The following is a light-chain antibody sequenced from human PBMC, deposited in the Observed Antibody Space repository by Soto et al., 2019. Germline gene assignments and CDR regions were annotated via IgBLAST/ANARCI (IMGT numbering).Light chain of an antibody. Sequence: EIVMTQSPATLSVSPGERATLSCRASQSVSSNLAWYQQKPGQAPRLLIYGASTRATGIPARFSGSGSGTEVNLTISSLQSEDFAVYYCQHYNNWPPITFGQGTRLEIK. V-gene: IGKV3-15*01. CDR2: GAS. CDR1: QSVSSN. J-gene: IGKJ5*01. CDR3: QHYNNWPPIT.